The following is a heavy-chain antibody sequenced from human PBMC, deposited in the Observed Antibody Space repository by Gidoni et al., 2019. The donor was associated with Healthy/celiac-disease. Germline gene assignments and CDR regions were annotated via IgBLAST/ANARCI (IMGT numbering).Heavy chain of an antibody. CDR3: AKDRELLCDY. J-gene: IGHJ4*02. CDR2: ICGRGCST. D-gene: IGHD1-26*01. V-gene: IGHV3-23*01. CDR1: GFTFSSYA. Sequence: EVQLLESGGGLVQPGGSLRLSCSASGFTFSSYAMSWVRQAPGEGLEWVLNICGRGCSTNYADTGKGRVNNFKDKSKDTVDLQMNKPRAEDTAVYYCAKDRELLCDYWGQGTLVTVSS.